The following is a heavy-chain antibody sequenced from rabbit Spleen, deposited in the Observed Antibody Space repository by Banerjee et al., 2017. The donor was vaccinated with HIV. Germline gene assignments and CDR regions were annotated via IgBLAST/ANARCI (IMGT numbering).Heavy chain of an antibody. Sequence: QEQLEESGGDLVKPEGSLTLTCKASGFSFSGSDYMCWVRQAPGKGLEWIACISTGINGYTYYASWAKGRFTISKTSSTTVTLQIARLTAADTATYFCARKNDALDLWGQGTLVTVS. CDR2: ISTGINGYT. CDR1: GFSFSGSDY. J-gene: IGHJ2*01. CDR3: ARKNDALDL. V-gene: IGHV1S45*01.